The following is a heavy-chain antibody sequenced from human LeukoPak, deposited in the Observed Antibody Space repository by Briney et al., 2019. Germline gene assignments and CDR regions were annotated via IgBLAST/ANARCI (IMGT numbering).Heavy chain of an antibody. J-gene: IGHJ4*02. CDR3: ARDQVGATTILDY. CDR1: GYTFTGYY. Sequence: ASVKVSCKASGYTFTGYYMHWVRQAPGQGLEWMGWISPNSGGTNYAQQFQGRVTMTRDTSISTAYMELSRLRSDDTAVYYCARDQVGATTILDYWGQGTLVTVSS. V-gene: IGHV1-2*02. CDR2: ISPNSGGT. D-gene: IGHD1-26*01.